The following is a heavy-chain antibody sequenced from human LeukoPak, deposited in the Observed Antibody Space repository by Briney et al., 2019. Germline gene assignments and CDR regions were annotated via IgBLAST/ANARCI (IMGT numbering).Heavy chain of an antibody. CDR2: INHSGST. J-gene: IGHJ4*02. Sequence: PSETLSLTCTVSGGSVSSGSYYWSWIRQPPGKGLEWIGEINHSGSTNYNPSLKSRVTISVDTSKNQFSLKLSSVTAADTAVYYCARGRIPRTAHFDYWGQGTLVTVSS. D-gene: IGHD1-14*01. CDR3: ARGRIPRTAHFDY. CDR1: GGSVSSGSYY. V-gene: IGHV4-39*07.